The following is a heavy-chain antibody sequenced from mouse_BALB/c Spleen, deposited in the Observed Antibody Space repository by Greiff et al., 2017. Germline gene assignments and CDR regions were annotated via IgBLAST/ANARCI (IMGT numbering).Heavy chain of an antibody. V-gene: IGHV1S81*02. D-gene: IGHD3-2*02. Sequence: QVQLQQPGDELVKPGASVKLSCKASGYTFTSYWINWIKQRPGQGLEWIGRIAPGNGRTYYNEMFKSKATLTVDKSSSTAYIQLSSLSSEDSAVYFCASAGKATKDDYWGQGTTLTVSA. CDR1: GYTFTSYW. J-gene: IGHJ2*01. CDR3: ASAGKATKDDY. CDR2: IAPGNGRT.